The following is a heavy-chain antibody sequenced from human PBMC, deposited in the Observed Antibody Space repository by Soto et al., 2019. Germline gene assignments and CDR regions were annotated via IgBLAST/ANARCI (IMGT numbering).Heavy chain of an antibody. CDR2: ISGSGGST. CDR3: AKWPMTRILGYCGGGSCS. V-gene: IGHV3-23*01. Sequence: GGSLRLSCAASGFTFSSYAMSWVRQAPGKGLEWVSAISGSGGSTYYADSVKGRFTISRDNSKNTLYLQMNSLRAEDTAVYYCAKWPMTRILGYCGGGSCSWGQGTLVTVSS. J-gene: IGHJ5*02. CDR1: GFTFSSYA. D-gene: IGHD2-15*01.